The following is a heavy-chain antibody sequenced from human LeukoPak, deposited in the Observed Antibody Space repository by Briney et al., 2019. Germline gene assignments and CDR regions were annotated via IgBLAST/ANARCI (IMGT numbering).Heavy chain of an antibody. J-gene: IGHJ4*02. CDR2: IYYSGST. D-gene: IGHD3-22*01. Sequence: SETLSLTCTVSGGSISSSSYYWGWIRQPPGKGLEWIGSIYYSGSTNYNPSLKSRVTISVDTSKNQFSLKLSSVTAADTAVYYCARWGSSGYYWSSQGYWGQGTLVTVSS. CDR1: GGSISSSSYY. V-gene: IGHV4-39*07. CDR3: ARWGSSGYYWSSQGY.